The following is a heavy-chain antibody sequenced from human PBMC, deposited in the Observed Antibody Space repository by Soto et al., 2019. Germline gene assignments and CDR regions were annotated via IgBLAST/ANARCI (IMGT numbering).Heavy chain of an antibody. Sequence: GGSLTLSCAASGLSFSSYAMSWVRQAPGKGLEWVSAISGSGGSTYYADSVKGRFTISRDNSKNTLYLQMNSLRAEDTAVYYCAKESYSGYDYFDYWGQGTLATDS. CDR1: GLSFSSYA. J-gene: IGHJ4*02. CDR2: ISGSGGST. V-gene: IGHV3-23*01. D-gene: IGHD5-12*01. CDR3: AKESYSGYDYFDY.